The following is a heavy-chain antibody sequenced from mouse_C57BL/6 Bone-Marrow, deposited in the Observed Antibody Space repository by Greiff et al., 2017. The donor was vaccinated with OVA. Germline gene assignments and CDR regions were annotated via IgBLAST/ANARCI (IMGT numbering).Heavy chain of an antibody. V-gene: IGHV1-85*01. CDR3: ARSRDGLLLAY. CDR2: IYPRAGST. J-gene: IGHJ3*01. CDR1: GYTFTSYD. D-gene: IGHD6-1*01. Sequence: QVQLQQSGPELVKPGASVKLSCKASGYTFTSYDINWVKQRPGQGLEWIGWIYPRAGSTKYNEKFKGKATLTVDTSSSTAYMELHSLTSEDSAVYFCARSRDGLLLAYWGQGTLVTVSA.